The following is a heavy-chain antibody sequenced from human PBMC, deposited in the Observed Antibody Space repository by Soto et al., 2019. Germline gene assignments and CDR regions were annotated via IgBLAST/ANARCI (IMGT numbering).Heavy chain of an antibody. CDR1: GLTFSSYG. Sequence: GGSLRLSCAACGLTFSSYGMHWVRQAPGKGLEWVAVIWYDGSNKYYADSVKGRFTISRDNSKNTLYLQMNSLRAEDTAVYYCARDRHSSGWYGFDYWGQGTLVTVCS. J-gene: IGHJ4*02. V-gene: IGHV3-33*01. CDR2: IWYDGSNK. D-gene: IGHD6-19*01. CDR3: ARDRHSSGWYGFDY.